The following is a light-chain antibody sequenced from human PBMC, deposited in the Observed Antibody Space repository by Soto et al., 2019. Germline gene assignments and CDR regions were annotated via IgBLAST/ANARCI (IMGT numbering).Light chain of an antibody. Sequence: QSVLTQPPAASGTPGQRVTISCSGSSSNIGTNTVNWYQHLPGTAPKLLIYSNDLRPSGVPDRFSGSKSGTSASLAISGLQSEDEADYYCEAWDDSLYGAVFGGGTKLTGL. CDR2: SND. CDR1: SSNIGTNT. CDR3: EAWDDSLYGAV. V-gene: IGLV1-44*01. J-gene: IGLJ2*01.